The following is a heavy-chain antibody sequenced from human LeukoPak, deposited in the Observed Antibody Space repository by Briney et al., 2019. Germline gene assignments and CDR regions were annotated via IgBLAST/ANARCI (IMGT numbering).Heavy chain of an antibody. CDR3: AKGGGAHSGYSFFDY. D-gene: IGHD5-12*01. J-gene: IGHJ4*02. V-gene: IGHV3-21*01. CDR1: GFTFSSYS. CDR2: ISSSSSYI. Sequence: PGGSLRLSCAASGFTFSSYSMNWVRQAPGKGLEWVSSISSSSSYIYYADSVKGRFTISRDNAKNSLYLQMNSLRAEDTAVYYCAKGGGAHSGYSFFDYWGQGTPVTVSS.